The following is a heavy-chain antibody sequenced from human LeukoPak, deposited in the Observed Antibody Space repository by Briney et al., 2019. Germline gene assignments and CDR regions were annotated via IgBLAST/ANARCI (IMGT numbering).Heavy chain of an antibody. CDR1: GYSFTSYG. V-gene: IGHV1-18*01. CDR2: INAYNGNT. D-gene: IGHD5-24*01. Sequence: GASVKVSCKASGYSFTSYGISWVRPAPGQRLEWMGWINAYNGNTNYAQKLQGRVTMTTDTSTSTAYMELKSLRSDDTAVYYCAREHRWLQSLYYFDYWGQGTLVTVSS. J-gene: IGHJ4*02. CDR3: AREHRWLQSLYYFDY.